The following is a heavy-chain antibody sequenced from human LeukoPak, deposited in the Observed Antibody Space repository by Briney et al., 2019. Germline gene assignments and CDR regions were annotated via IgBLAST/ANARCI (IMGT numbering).Heavy chain of an antibody. D-gene: IGHD5-12*01. CDR2: IYSGGST. CDR3: ARDSGYSGYESYEN. J-gene: IGHJ4*02. Sequence: GGSLRLSCAASGFTVSSNYMSWVRQAPGKGLEWVSVIYSGGSTYYADSVKGRFTISRDNSKNTLYLQMNSLRAEDTAVYYCARDSGYSGYESYENWGQGTLVTVSS. CDR1: GFTVSSNY. V-gene: IGHV3-66*01.